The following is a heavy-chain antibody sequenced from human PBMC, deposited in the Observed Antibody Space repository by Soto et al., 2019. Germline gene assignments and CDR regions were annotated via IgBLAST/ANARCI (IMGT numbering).Heavy chain of an antibody. V-gene: IGHV3-15*01. J-gene: IGHJ1*01. Sequence: EVQLVESGGGLVKPGGSLRLSWVASGLTFKNFWMTWVSQAKGKELEGVGLIRSKNDGQKTDSISPVNGRFTISRDDSTYTIYLQMDSLQIEYSDVSYCASLRSDYDSSGSSDWGQGTLVTV. CDR1: GLTFKNFW. D-gene: IGHD3-22*01. CDR2: IRSKNDGQKT. CDR3: ASLRSDYDSSGSSD.